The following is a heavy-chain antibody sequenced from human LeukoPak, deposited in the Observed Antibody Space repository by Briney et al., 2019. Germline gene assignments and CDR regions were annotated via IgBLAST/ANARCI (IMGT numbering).Heavy chain of an antibody. D-gene: IGHD1-26*01. J-gene: IGHJ4*02. CDR2: IYTSGST. CDR1: GGSISSYY. Sequence: KTSETLSLTCTVSGGSISSYYWSWIWQPAGKGLEWIGRIYTSGSTNYNPSLKSRVTMSVDTSKNQFSLKLSSVTAADTAVYYCARGAYYPRGGFDYWGQGTLVTVSS. V-gene: IGHV4-4*07. CDR3: ARGAYYPRGGFDY.